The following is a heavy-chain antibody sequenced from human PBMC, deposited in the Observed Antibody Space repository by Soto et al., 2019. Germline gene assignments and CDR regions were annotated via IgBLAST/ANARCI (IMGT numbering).Heavy chain of an antibody. CDR2: ISTYNGDT. CDR3: ARAGAAPYYYYGMDV. D-gene: IGHD2-15*01. V-gene: IGHV1-18*01. Sequence: GASVKVSCKASGYTFTTSGISWLRQAPGQGLEWMGWISTYNGDTNDAPKFQDRVTMTTDTSTSTAYMELRSLRSDDTAVYYCARAGAAPYYYYGMDVWGQGTRVTVSS. J-gene: IGHJ6*02. CDR1: GYTFTTSG.